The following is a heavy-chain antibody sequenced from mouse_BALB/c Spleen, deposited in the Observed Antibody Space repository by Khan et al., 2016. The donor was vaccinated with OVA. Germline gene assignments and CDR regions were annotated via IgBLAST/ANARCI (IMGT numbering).Heavy chain of an antibody. Sequence: EVKLEESGPGLVKPSQSLSLTCTVTGYSITSDYAWNWIRQFPGNKLEWMGYISYSGSTTYNPSLKSRISITRDTSKDQFFLQLKSVTSEDTATYCCASELGRYYALDYWGQGTSVTVSS. CDR1: GYSITSDYA. D-gene: IGHD4-1*01. CDR2: ISYSGST. CDR3: ASELGRYYALDY. J-gene: IGHJ4*01. V-gene: IGHV3-2*02.